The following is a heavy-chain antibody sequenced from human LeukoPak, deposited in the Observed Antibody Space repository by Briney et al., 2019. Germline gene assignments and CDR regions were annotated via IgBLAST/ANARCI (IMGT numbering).Heavy chain of an antibody. Sequence: GESLKISCKGSGYSFTSYWIGWVRQMPGKGLEWMGIIYPGDSHTKYSPSFQGQVTISVDKSISTAYLQWSSLKASDTAMYYCARSSCSSISCYRVDYWGQGTLVTVSS. CDR3: ARSSCSSISCYRVDY. V-gene: IGHV5-51*01. CDR2: IYPGDSHT. CDR1: GYSFTSYW. D-gene: IGHD2-2*02. J-gene: IGHJ4*02.